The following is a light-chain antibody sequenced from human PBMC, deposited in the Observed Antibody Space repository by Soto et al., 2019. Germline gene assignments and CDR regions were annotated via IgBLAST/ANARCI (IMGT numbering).Light chain of an antibody. CDR2: DTY. J-gene: IGKJ4*01. Sequence: EIVLTQSPATLSVSPGERATLSCRASQSVSSNLAWYQQKPGQAPRLLIYDTYIRATGIPVRFSGSGSGTEFTLTISSLQSEDFAVYYCQQYDVWPALTFGGGTKVDIK. CDR1: QSVSSN. V-gene: IGKV3-15*01. CDR3: QQYDVWPALT.